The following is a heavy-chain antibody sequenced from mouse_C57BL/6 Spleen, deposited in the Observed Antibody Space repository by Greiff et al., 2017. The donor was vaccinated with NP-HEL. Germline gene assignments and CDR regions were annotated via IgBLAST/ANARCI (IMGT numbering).Heavy chain of an antibody. CDR2: ISDGGSYT. Sequence: EVQLVESGGGLVKPGGSLKLSCAASGFTFSSYAMSWVRQTPEKRLEWVATISDGGSYTYYPDNVKGRFTISRDNAKNNLYLQMSHLKSEDTAMYYCARDHDGYYYFDYWGKGTTLTVSS. V-gene: IGHV5-4*01. CDR3: ARDHDGYYYFDY. CDR1: GFTFSSYA. J-gene: IGHJ2*01. D-gene: IGHD2-3*01.